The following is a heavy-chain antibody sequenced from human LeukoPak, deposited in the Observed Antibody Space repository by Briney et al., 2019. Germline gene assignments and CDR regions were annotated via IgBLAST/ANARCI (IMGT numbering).Heavy chain of an antibody. J-gene: IGHJ4*02. V-gene: IGHV3-23*01. CDR2: INGGGTRT. CDR1: GFTFSSSV. CDR3: ARDQGGYSTDFDF. D-gene: IGHD5-12*01. Sequence: GGSLRLSCAASGFTFSSSVMSWVRQAPGKGLEWVSTINGGGTRTYYAVSVNGRFIISRDNSMNTLCLQMNGLRAEDTAVYYCARDQGGYSTDFDFWGQGTLVTVSS.